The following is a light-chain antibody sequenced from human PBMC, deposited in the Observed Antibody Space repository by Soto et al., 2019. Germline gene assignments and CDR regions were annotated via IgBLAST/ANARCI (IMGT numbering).Light chain of an antibody. J-gene: IGKJ1*01. CDR3: QQNGSSPET. CDR1: QSVSSSH. CDR2: GAS. Sequence: EIMLTQSPGTLSLSPGERATLSCRASQSVSSSHLAWYQQKPGQAPRLLIYGASRRATGIPDRFSGSGSGTDFTLTISRLEPEDFAVYYCQQNGSSPETFGQGTKVDVK. V-gene: IGKV3-20*01.